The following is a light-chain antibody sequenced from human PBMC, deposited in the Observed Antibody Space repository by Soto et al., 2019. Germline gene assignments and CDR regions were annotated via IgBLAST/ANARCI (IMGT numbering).Light chain of an antibody. V-gene: IGKV1-5*01. CDR1: QNISVW. CDR2: DAS. Sequence: DIQMTQSPSTLSASVGDGVTITCRASQNISVWLAWYQQRPGKAPEFLIYDASSLETGVPSRFSGSGSGTEFTLTIRSLQPDDFATYYCQQYDSSSPTFGQGTKLEIK. J-gene: IGKJ2*01. CDR3: QQYDSSSPT.